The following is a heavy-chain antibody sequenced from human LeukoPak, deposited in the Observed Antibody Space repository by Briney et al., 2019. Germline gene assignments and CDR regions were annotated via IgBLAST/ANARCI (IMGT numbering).Heavy chain of an antibody. CDR1: GFNFSNYG. V-gene: IGHV3-33*01. D-gene: IGHD7-27*01. CDR2: IWYDGSNK. J-gene: IGHJ4*02. Sequence: PGRSLRLSCAASGFNFSNYGMHWVRQTPGKGLEWVAVIWYDGSNKYYADSVKGRFTISRDNSKNKVYLQMNSLRAEDSAVYYCATLPVGTGDYWGQGTLVTVSS. CDR3: ATLPVGTGDY.